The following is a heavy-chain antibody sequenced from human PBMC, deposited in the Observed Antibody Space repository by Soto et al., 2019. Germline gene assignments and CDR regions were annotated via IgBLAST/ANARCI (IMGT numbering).Heavy chain of an antibody. CDR3: APSNGPHHNSWFPP. J-gene: IGHJ5*02. Sequence: QITLRESGPPLVKPTQTLTLTCTFSGFSLTTSGLGVGWIRQPPGKALEWLALIYWDNDKRYNPSLKNRLTITNATSKNRVVPTMPIADPVDTLTHFCAPSNGPHHNSWFPPCGERATNPVST. CDR2: IYWDNDK. CDR1: GFSLTTSGLG. V-gene: IGHV2-5*02.